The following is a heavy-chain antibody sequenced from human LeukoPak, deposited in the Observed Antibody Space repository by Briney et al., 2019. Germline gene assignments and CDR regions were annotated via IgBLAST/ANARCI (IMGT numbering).Heavy chain of an antibody. D-gene: IGHD2-15*01. Sequence: ETLSLTCTVSGGSISSYYWSWVRQAPGKGLEWVSAITGSGGSTYSADSVKGRFTISRDNSKNTLYLQMNSLRAEDTALYYCAKGSANARPYYFHYWGQGILVTVSS. CDR2: ITGSGGST. CDR3: AKGSANARPYYFHY. J-gene: IGHJ4*02. V-gene: IGHV3-23*01. CDR1: GGSISSYY.